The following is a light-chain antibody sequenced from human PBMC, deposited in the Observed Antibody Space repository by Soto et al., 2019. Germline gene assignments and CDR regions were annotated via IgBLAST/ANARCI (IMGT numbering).Light chain of an antibody. V-gene: IGKV3-15*01. CDR1: QSVSSN. CDR3: QHYNNWPRT. CDR2: GAS. J-gene: IGKJ1*01. Sequence: EIVMTQSPATLSVSPGERATLSCRASQSVSSNLAWYQQKPGQAPRLLIYGASTRATGIPARFSGSGSETEFTLTISSLQSEDFAVYYCQHYNNWPRTFGQGTKVEIK.